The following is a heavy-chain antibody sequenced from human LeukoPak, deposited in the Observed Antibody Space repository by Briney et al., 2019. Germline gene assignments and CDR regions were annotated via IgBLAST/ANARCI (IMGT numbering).Heavy chain of an antibody. Sequence: GGSLRLSCAASGFTFRSYGMHWVRQAPGKGPEWVAFIRYNGSNRYYVDSVKGRFTISRDNSKNTLYLQMNSLRAEDTAVYYCAKDGDDYYGSGSYCDYWGQGTLVTVSS. J-gene: IGHJ4*02. V-gene: IGHV3-30*02. CDR2: IRYNGSNR. CDR1: GFTFRSYG. CDR3: AKDGDDYYGSGSYCDY. D-gene: IGHD3-10*01.